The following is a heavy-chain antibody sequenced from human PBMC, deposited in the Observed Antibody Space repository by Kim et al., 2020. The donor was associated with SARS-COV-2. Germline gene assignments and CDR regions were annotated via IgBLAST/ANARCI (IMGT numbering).Heavy chain of an antibody. CDR1: GGSVSSATYY. CDR2: IYYTVST. CDR3: ARVNYASGRNFDY. V-gene: IGHV4-61*01. D-gene: IGHD3-10*01. J-gene: IGHJ4*02. Sequence: SETLSLTCTVSGGSVSSATYYWSWIRQPPGKGLEWIAYIYYTVSTNFNPSLKSRATISVDTSKNQFSLKLSSVTAADTAVYYCARVNYASGRNFDYWGQGTLVTVSS.